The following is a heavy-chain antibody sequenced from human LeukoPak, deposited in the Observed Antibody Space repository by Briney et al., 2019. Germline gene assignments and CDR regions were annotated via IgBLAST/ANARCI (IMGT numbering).Heavy chain of an antibody. CDR3: ARVPDTSYGYFYYYAMDV. J-gene: IGHJ6*02. CDR2: ISSSSNTI. V-gene: IGHV3-48*01. CDR1: GLTFSNYN. D-gene: IGHD3-10*01. Sequence: PGGSLRLSCAASGLTFSNYNMNWVRQAPGQGLEWVSYISSSSNTINYADSVKGRFTISRDSAKNSLYLQMNSLRAEDTAVYYCARVPDTSYGYFYYYAMDVWGQGTTVTVSS.